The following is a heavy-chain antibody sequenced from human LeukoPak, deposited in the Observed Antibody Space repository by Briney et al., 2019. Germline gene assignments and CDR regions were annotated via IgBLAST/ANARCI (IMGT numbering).Heavy chain of an antibody. V-gene: IGHV4-39*01. CDR1: GGSISSSSYY. Sequence: SETLSLTCTVSGGSISSSSYYWGWIRQPPGKGLEWIGSIYYSGSTYYNPSLKSRVTISVDTSKNQFSLKLSSVTAADTAVYYCARLRRLLEWFDAFDIWGQGTMVTVSS. CDR2: IYYSGST. CDR3: ARLRRLLEWFDAFDI. J-gene: IGHJ3*02. D-gene: IGHD3-3*01.